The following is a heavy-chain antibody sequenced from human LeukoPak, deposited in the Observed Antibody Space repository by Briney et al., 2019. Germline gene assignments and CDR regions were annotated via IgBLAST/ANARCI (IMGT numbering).Heavy chain of an antibody. CDR2: VYHGEST. V-gene: IGHV4-30-2*05. CDR1: GGSISSDGDS. CDR3: ARGLYGDYFDY. D-gene: IGHD4-17*01. Sequence: SQTLSLTCAVSGGSISSDGDSWSWIRQPPGKGLEWIGYVYHGESTYYNPSLKSRVTISVDTSKNQFSLKLSSVTAADTAVYYCARGLYGDYFDYWGQGTLVTVSS. J-gene: IGHJ4*02.